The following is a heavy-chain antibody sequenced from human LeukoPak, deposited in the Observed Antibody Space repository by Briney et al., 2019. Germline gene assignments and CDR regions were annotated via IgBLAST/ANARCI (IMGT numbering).Heavy chain of an antibody. V-gene: IGHV1-18*01. CDR3: ARDSTWIQLWFFDY. Sequence: ASVKVSCEASGYTFTSYGISWVRQAPGQGLEWMGWISAYNGNTNYAQKLQGRVTMTTDTSTSTAYMELRSLRSDDTAVYYCARDSTWIQLWFFDYWGQGTLVTVSS. D-gene: IGHD5-18*01. J-gene: IGHJ4*02. CDR1: GYTFTSYG. CDR2: ISAYNGNT.